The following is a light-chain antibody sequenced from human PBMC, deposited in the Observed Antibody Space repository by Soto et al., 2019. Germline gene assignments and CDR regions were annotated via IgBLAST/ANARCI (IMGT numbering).Light chain of an antibody. J-gene: IGLJ2*01. CDR3: SSYTSSNTVL. Sequence: QSVLTQPPSVSGSPGQSGTISCTRTSSDIGIYDRVSWYQQTPGTAPKLMIYEVTNRPSGVPDRFSGSKSGTTASLTISGLQAEDEAGYYCSSYTSSNTVLFGGGTKVTVL. CDR1: SSDIGIYDR. CDR2: EVT. V-gene: IGLV2-18*02.